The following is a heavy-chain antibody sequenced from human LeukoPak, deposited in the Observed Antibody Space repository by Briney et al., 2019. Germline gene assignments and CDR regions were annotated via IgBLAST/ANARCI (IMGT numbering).Heavy chain of an antibody. J-gene: IGHJ4*02. CDR2: IYYSGST. CDR1: GGSISSSSYH. D-gene: IGHD5-24*01. CDR3: ARDRRDGPDY. V-gene: IGHV4-39*07. Sequence: SETLSLTCTVSGGSISSSSYHWGWIRQPPGKGLEWIGSIYYSGSTYYNPSLKSRVTISVDTSKNQFSLKLSSVTAADTAVYYCARDRRDGPDYWGQGTLVTVSS.